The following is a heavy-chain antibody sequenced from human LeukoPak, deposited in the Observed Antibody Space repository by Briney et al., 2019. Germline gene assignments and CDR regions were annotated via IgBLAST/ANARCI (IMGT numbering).Heavy chain of an antibody. V-gene: IGHV3-74*01. CDR3: ARDLSYGGNISPPSHVGAFDI. CDR2: INSDGSST. CDR1: GFTFSSYW. Sequence: GGSLRLSCAASGFTFSSYWMHWVRHAPGKGLVWVSRINSDGSSTSYADSVKGRFTISRDNAKNTLYLQMNSLRAEDTAVYYCARDLSYGGNISPPSHVGAFDIWGQGTMVTVSS. D-gene: IGHD4-23*01. J-gene: IGHJ3*02.